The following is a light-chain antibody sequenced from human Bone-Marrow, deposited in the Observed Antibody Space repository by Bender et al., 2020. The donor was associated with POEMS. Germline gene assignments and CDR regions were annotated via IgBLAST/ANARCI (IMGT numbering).Light chain of an antibody. CDR2: EGS. CDR3: CSYAGDWV. Sequence: QSALTQPPSASGSPGQSVTISCTGTSSDVGSYNLVSWYQQHPGKAPKLMIYEGSKGPSGVSNRFSGSKSGNTASLTISGLQAEDEADYYCCSYAGDWVFGGGTKLTLL. CDR1: SSDVGSYNL. J-gene: IGLJ3*02. V-gene: IGLV2-23*01.